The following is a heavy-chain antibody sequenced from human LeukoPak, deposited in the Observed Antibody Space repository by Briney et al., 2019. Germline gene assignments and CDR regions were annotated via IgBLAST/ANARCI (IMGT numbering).Heavy chain of an antibody. D-gene: IGHD3-10*01. Sequence: GASVKVSCKASGYTFTSYGISWVRQAPGQGLEWMGWISAYNGNTNYAQKLQGRVTMTTDTSTSTAYMELRSLRSDDTAVYYCAIHAYGSGSYYSIPLYYYYGMDVWGQGTTVTVSS. CDR1: GYTFTSYG. J-gene: IGHJ6*02. CDR3: AIHAYGSGSYYSIPLYYYYGMDV. V-gene: IGHV1-18*01. CDR2: ISAYNGNT.